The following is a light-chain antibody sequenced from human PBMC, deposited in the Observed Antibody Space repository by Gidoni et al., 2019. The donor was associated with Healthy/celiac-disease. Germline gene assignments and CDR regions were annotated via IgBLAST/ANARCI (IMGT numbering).Light chain of an antibody. CDR1: QSISSY. CDR3: QQSYSTLLT. J-gene: IGKJ4*01. Sequence: DIQMTQSPSSLSASVGDIVTITCRASQSISSYLNWYQQKPGKAPKLLIYAASSLQSGVPSRFSGSGSGTGFTLTISSLQPEDFATYYCQQSYSTLLTFGGGTKVEIK. CDR2: AAS. V-gene: IGKV1-39*01.